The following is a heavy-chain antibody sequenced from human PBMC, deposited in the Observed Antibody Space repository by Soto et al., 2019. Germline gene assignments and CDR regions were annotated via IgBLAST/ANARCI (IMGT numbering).Heavy chain of an antibody. CDR3: ARDRVRDSSGYYYSY. V-gene: IGHV1-3*01. Sequence: ASVKVSCKAAGYTFTSYAMHWVRQAPGQRLEWMGWINAGNGNTKYSQKFQGRVTITRDTSASTAYMELSSLRSEDTAVYYCARDRVRDSSGYYYSYWGQGTLVTVSS. J-gene: IGHJ4*02. CDR1: GYTFTSYA. CDR2: INAGNGNT. D-gene: IGHD3-22*01.